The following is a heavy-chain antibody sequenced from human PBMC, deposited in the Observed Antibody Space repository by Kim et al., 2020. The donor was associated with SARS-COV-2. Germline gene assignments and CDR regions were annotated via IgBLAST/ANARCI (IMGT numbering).Heavy chain of an antibody. Sequence: SETLSLTCAVYGGSFSGYYWSWIRQPPGKGLESIGEINHSGRTNYNPSLKSRVTISVDTSKNQFSLKLTSVTAADAALYFCARRLSNTSGWGSHYCDLWG. CDR1: GGSFSGYY. CDR2: INHSGRT. J-gene: IGHJ2*01. D-gene: IGHD3-10*01. CDR3: ARRLSNTSGWGSHYCDL. V-gene: IGHV4-34*01.